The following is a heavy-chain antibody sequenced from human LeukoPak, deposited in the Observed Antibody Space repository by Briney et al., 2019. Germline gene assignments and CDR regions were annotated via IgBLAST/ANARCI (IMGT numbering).Heavy chain of an antibody. CDR3: AKVYYYDSSGYYSDY. V-gene: IGHV1-2*02. D-gene: IGHD3-22*01. J-gene: IGHJ4*02. CDR1: GYTFTGYY. Sequence: ASVKVSCKASGYTFTGYYMHWVRQAPGQGLEWMGWINPNSGGTNYAQKFQGRVTMTRDTSISTAYMELSRLRPDDTAVYYCAKVYYYDSSGYYSDYWGQGTLVTVSS. CDR2: INPNSGGT.